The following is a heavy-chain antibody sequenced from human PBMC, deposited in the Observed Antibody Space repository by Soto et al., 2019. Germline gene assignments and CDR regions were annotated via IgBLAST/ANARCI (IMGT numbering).Heavy chain of an antibody. CDR3: TRGGRYCSSTSCYRNWFDP. D-gene: IGHD2-2*01. Sequence: GGSLRLSCTASGFTFGDYAMSWVRQAPGKGLEWVGFIRSKAYGGTTEYAASVKGRFTISRDDSKSIAYLQMNSLKTDDTAVYYCTRGGRYCSSTSCYRNWFDPWGQGTLVTVSS. CDR2: IRSKAYGGTT. J-gene: IGHJ5*02. CDR1: GFTFGDYA. V-gene: IGHV3-49*04.